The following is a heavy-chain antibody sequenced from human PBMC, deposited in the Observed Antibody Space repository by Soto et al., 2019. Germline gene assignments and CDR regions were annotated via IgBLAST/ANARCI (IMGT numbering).Heavy chain of an antibody. CDR1: GYSFAGYW. CDR3: ARQIYDSDTGPNFQYYFDS. D-gene: IGHD3-22*01. CDR2: IDPSDSQT. Sequence: GESLKISCKGSGYSFAGYWITWVRQKPGKGLAWMGRIDPSDSQTYYSPSIRGHVTITVTKSITTVFLQWSSLRASDTAMYYCARQIYDSDTGPNFQYYFDSWGQGTPVTVSS. J-gene: IGHJ4*02. V-gene: IGHV5-10-1*01.